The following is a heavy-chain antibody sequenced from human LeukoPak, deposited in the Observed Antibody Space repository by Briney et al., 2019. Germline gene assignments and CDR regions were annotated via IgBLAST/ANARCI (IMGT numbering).Heavy chain of an antibody. J-gene: IGHJ3*02. D-gene: IGHD3-22*01. CDR3: ARVRPYYYDSSGYYPHDAFDI. CDR2: IYHSGST. Sequence: KPSETLSLTCAVPGYSISSGFYWGWIRQPPGKGLEWIRSIYHSGSTYYNPSLKSRVTISVDTAKNQFSLKLSSVTAEDTAVYYWARVRPYYYDSSGYYPHDAFDIWGQGTMVTVSS. CDR1: GYSISSGFY. V-gene: IGHV4-38-2*01.